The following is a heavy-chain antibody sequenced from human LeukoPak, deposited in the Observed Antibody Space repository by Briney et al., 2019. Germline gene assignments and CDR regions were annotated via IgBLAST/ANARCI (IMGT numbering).Heavy chain of an antibody. V-gene: IGHV3-23*01. CDR3: AKVVVITYFQH. CDR1: GFTFSTYA. D-gene: IGHD3-22*01. CDR2: ISGSGGST. Sequence: RGSLRLSCAASGFTFSTYAMGWVRPAPGKGLECVSAISGSGGSTYYADSVTGRFTISRDNSKNTLYLQMNSLRAEDTAVYYCAKVVVITYFQHWGQGTLVTVSS. J-gene: IGHJ1*01.